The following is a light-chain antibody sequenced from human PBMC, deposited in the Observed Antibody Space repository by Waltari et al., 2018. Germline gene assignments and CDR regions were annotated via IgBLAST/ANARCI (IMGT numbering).Light chain of an antibody. CDR1: SSDVGGYNF. CDR2: DVT. J-gene: IGLJ1*01. V-gene: IGLV2-14*01. CDR3: SSYTSTSSYV. Sequence: QSALTQPASVSGSPGQSITISCTGTSSDVGGYNFVSWYQQHPGKAPKLIIYDVTERPSGVSHLFSGSKSGNTASLTISGLQAEDEADYYCSSYTSTSSYVFGAETKVTVL.